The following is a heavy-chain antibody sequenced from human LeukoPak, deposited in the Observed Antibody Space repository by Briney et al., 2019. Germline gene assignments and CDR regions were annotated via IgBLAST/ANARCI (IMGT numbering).Heavy chain of an antibody. CDR1: GYTFTGYY. Sequence: ASVKVSCKASGYTFTGYYMHWVRQAPGQGLEWMGWINPNSGGTNYAQKFQGRVTVTRDTSISTAYMELSRLRSDDTAVYYCARDREYSSGYIFPSWGQGTLVTVSS. J-gene: IGHJ5*02. CDR3: ARDREYSSGYIFPS. D-gene: IGHD3-22*01. V-gene: IGHV1-2*02. CDR2: INPNSGGT.